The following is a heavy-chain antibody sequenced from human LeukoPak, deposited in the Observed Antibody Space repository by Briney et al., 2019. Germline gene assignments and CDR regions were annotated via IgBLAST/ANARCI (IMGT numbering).Heavy chain of an antibody. CDR3: ATNKGYSILYYFDY. CDR2: ITRDSSSI. J-gene: IGHJ4*02. V-gene: IGHV3-21*04. D-gene: IGHD5-18*01. CDR1: GLTFSRYS. Sequence: GGSLRLSCAASGLTFSRYSTNWVRQAPGKGLEWVSSITRDSSSIYYADSVKGRFTISRDNSKNTLYLQMNSLRAEDTAVYYCATNKGYSILYYFDYWGQGTLVTVSS.